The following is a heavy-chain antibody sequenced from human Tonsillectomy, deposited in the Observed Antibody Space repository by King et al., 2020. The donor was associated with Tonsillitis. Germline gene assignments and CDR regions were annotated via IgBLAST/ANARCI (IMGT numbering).Heavy chain of an antibody. J-gene: IGHJ4*02. CDR3: VREPPPDYYDSSGYYDY. D-gene: IGHD3-22*01. V-gene: IGHV3-48*01. Sequence: VQLVESGGGLVQPGGSLRLSCAASGFTFSSYNMNWVRQAPGKGLEWVSYISSSRSTIYYADSVKGRFTISRDNAKNSLYLQMNSLRAEDTAVDYCVREPPPDYYDSSGYYDYWGQGTQVTVSS. CDR2: ISSSRSTI. CDR1: GFTFSSYN.